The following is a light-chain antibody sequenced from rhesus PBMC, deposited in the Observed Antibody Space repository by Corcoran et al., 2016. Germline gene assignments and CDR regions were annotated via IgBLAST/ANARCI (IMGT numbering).Light chain of an antibody. V-gene: IGKV1-44*01. CDR2: TSS. CDR1: QTISSY. J-gene: IGKJ1*01. Sequence: DIQMTQSPSSLSASVGDRVTITCRASQTISSYLAWYQQKPGKVPKLLIYTSSSLESGVPSRFSGSGSRTEFTLTISSLQPEDFATYYCQQHNSHPPTFGQGTKVEIK. CDR3: QQHNSHPPT.